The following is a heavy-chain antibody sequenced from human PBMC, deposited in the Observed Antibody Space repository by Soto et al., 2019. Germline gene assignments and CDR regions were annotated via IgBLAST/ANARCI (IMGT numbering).Heavy chain of an antibody. V-gene: IGHV4-34*01. CDR2: INHSGST. D-gene: IGHD2-21*01. Sequence: SETLSLTCAVYDGSFSDYYWTWIRQSPGKGLEWIGEINHSGSTSYKSSLKSRVTISIDTSKNQFSLKLTSVTASDTAVYYCARGKFGSSYYYYYYLDVWGKGTTVTVSS. J-gene: IGHJ6*03. CDR3: ARGKFGSSYYYYYYLDV. CDR1: DGSFSDYY.